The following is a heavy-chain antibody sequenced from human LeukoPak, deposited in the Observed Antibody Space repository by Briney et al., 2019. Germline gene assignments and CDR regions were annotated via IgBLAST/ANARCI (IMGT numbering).Heavy chain of an antibody. CDR1: GDSISSGSLQ. CDR2: INRSGST. CDR3: ARGVVGATAGGY. Sequence: SETLSLTCTVSGDSISSGSLQWSWIRQPAGKGLEWIGRINRSGSTRYNPSLRGRVTMSVDTSKDQFSLMLTSVTAADTAVYYCARGVVGATAGGYWGQGTLVTVSS. V-gene: IGHV4-61*02. J-gene: IGHJ4*02. D-gene: IGHD1-26*01.